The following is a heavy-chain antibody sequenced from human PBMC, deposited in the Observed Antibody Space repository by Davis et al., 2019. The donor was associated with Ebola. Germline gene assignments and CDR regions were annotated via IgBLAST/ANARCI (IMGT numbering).Heavy chain of an antibody. J-gene: IGHJ5*02. CDR3: ARHYGGYSYGPQNWVDP. V-gene: IGHV4-59*08. CDR1: GDSISSYY. CDR2: IYYSGAT. Sequence: SETLSLTCSVSGDSISSYYWSWIRQPPGKGLEWIGHIYYSGATNYSPSLKSRVTISLDTSNNQFSLRLNSVTAADTAVYYCARHYGGYSYGPQNWVDPWGQGILVTVSS. D-gene: IGHD5-12*01.